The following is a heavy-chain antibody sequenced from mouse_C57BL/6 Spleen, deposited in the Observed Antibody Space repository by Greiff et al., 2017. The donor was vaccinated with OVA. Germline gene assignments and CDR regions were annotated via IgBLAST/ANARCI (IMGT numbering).Heavy chain of an antibody. CDR3: ASYDWFAY. V-gene: IGHV5-4*01. J-gene: IGHJ3*01. CDR2: ISAGGSYT. Sequence: EVQLVESGGGLVKPGGSLKLSCAASGFTFSSYAMSWVRQTPEKRLEWVATISAGGSYTYYPDNVKGRFTISRDNAKNNLYLQMSHLKSEDTAMYYWASYDWFAYWGQGTLVTVSA. D-gene: IGHD2-12*01. CDR1: GFTFSSYA.